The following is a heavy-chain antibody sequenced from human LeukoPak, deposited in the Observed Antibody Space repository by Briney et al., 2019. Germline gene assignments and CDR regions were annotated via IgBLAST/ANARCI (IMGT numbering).Heavy chain of an antibody. CDR2: ISAYNGNT. Sequence: ASVKVASKASGYTFTSYGISWVRQAPGQGLEWMGWISAYNGNTNYAQKIEGRVTMTTDTSTSTAYMELASLRSDDPAVYYCARTTRDGYNSRYWGQGTLVTVSS. CDR3: ARTTRDGYNSRY. CDR1: GYTFTSYG. V-gene: IGHV1-18*01. D-gene: IGHD5-24*01. J-gene: IGHJ4*02.